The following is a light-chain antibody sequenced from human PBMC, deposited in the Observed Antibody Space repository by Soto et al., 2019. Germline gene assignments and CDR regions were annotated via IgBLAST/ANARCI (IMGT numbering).Light chain of an antibody. CDR3: QQYNSYSST. J-gene: IGKJ2*02. CDR1: QSISSW. CDR2: KAS. Sequence: DIPMTQSPSTLSASVGDRVTITCRASQSISSWLAWYQQKPGKAPKLLIYKASSLESGVPSRFSGGGSGTEFTLTISSLQPDDFATYYCQQYNSYSSTFGQGTKLEIK. V-gene: IGKV1-5*03.